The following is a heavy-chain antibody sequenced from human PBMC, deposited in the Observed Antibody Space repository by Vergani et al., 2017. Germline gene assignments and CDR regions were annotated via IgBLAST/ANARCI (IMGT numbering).Heavy chain of an antibody. CDR1: GFTFNHYA. Sequence: EVQLLESGGSLKQPGGFVRLSCAASGFTFNHYAMNWVRQAPGKGLEWVSGISGSGGSTYYAGSVKGRFTISRDSSKNTLYLQMNSLSAGDTAVYYCAKANPRNSGYDYLYYYHAMDVWGQGTTVTVSS. CDR3: AKANPRNSGYDYLYYYHAMDV. CDR2: ISGSGGST. V-gene: IGHV3-23*01. J-gene: IGHJ6*02. D-gene: IGHD5-12*01.